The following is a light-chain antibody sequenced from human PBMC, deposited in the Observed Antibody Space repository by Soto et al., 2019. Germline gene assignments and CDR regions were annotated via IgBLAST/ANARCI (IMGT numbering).Light chain of an antibody. J-gene: IGKJ1*01. CDR2: GAS. V-gene: IGKV3-15*01. CDR3: QQYNNWWS. Sequence: EIVLTQSPGTLSLSPGERATLSCRASQAITNNCLAWYQQNPGQAPRLLLYGASTRATGIPVRFSGTGSGTQFTLTISSLQSEDCAIYYCQQYNNWWSFGQGTKVDIK. CDR1: QAITNNC.